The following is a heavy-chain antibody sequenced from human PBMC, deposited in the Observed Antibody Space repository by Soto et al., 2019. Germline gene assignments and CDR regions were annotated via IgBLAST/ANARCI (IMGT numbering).Heavy chain of an antibody. CDR3: ARGLLMGWIQLWSTSDY. J-gene: IGHJ4*02. D-gene: IGHD5-18*01. CDR2: ISYDGSNK. Sequence: QVQLVESGGGVVQPGRSLRLSCAASGFTFSSYGMHWVRQAPGKGLEWVAVISYDGSNKYYADSVKGRFTISRDNSKNTLYMQMNSLRAEDTAVYYCARGLLMGWIQLWSTSDYWGQGTLVTVSS. V-gene: IGHV3-30*03. CDR1: GFTFSSYG.